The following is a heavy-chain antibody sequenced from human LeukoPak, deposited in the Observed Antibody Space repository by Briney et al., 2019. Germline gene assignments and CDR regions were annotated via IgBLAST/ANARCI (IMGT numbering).Heavy chain of an antibody. CDR2: INPNNGGT. V-gene: IGHV1-2*02. CDR1: GYIFTGYY. Sequence: ASVEVSCKASGYIFTGYYFHWVRQAPGQGLEWMGWINPNNGGTNYAQKFQGRVTMTRDTSITTTYMELSRLISGDTAIYYCARELNYFDFWGQGTLLTVSS. CDR3: ARELNYFDF. J-gene: IGHJ4*02.